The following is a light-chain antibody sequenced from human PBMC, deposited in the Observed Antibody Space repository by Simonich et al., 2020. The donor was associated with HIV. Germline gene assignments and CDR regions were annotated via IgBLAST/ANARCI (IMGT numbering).Light chain of an antibody. CDR3: QSYDSSLSVV. CDR1: SSNTGAGYD. J-gene: IGLJ2*01. CDR2: RNT. Sequence: QSVLTQPPSVSGAPGQRVTISCTGSSSNTGAGYDVPWYQQLPGTAPKLRIVRNTNRPSGVPDRFSGSKSGTSASLAITGLQAEDEADYYCQSYDSSLSVVFGGGTKLTVL. V-gene: IGLV1-40*01.